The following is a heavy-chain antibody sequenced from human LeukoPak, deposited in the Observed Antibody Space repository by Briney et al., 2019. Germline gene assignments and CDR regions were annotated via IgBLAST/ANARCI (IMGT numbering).Heavy chain of an antibody. D-gene: IGHD4-17*01. CDR1: GFIFSRDS. J-gene: IGHJ3*01. V-gene: IGHV3-48*01. CDR2: ISRDSDIR. Sequence: GGSLRLSCAASGFIFSRDSMNWVRQAPGRGLEWISYISRDSDIRYYADSVRGRFHISRDNARNSLYLQMNSLRAEDTAVYYCAKEAGQDFGALDAFDVWGQGTMVTVSS. CDR3: AKEAGQDFGALDAFDV.